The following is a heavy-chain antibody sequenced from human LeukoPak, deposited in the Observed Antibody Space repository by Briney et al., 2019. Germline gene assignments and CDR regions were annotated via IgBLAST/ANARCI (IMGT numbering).Heavy chain of an antibody. Sequence: PSETLSLTCTVSGGSISSSSYYWGWIRQPPGKGLEWIGNIYYSGSTYYNPSLKSRVTISVDASKNQFFLKLSSVTAADTAVYYCAGQRSIAVAPIGYWGQGTLVTVSS. CDR3: AGQRSIAVAPIGY. V-gene: IGHV4-39*07. CDR2: IYYSGST. J-gene: IGHJ4*02. D-gene: IGHD6-19*01. CDR1: GGSISSSSYY.